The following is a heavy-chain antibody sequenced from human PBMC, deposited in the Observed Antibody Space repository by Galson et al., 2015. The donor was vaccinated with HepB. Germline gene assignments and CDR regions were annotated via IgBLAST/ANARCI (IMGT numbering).Heavy chain of an antibody. J-gene: IGHJ3*02. CDR1: GFTFSSYS. D-gene: IGHD4-23*01. CDR3: AREKYGGTCAFDI. Sequence: SLRLSCAASGFTFSSYSMNWVRQAPGKGLEWVSSISSSSSYIYYADSVKGRFTISRDNAKNSLYLQMNSLRAEDTAVYYCAREKYGGTCAFDIWGQGTMVTVSS. V-gene: IGHV3-21*01. CDR2: ISSSSSYI.